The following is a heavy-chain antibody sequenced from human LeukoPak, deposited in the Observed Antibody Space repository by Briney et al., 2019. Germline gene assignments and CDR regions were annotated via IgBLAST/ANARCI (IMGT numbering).Heavy chain of an antibody. CDR3: ARTKKVAYGDYENYFDY. CDR2: IYYSGST. V-gene: IGHV4-38-2*02. J-gene: IGHJ4*02. CDR1: GYSISSGYY. D-gene: IGHD4-17*01. Sequence: SETLSLTCTVSGYSISSGYYWGWIRQPPGKGLEWIGYIYYSGSTYYNPSLKTRVSISLDTSKNQISLKLTSVTAADTAVYYCARTKKVAYGDYENYFDYWGQGTLVTVSS.